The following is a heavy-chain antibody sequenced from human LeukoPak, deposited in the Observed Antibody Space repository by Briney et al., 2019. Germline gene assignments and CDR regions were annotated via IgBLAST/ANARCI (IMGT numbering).Heavy chain of an antibody. V-gene: IGHV4-39*07. CDR1: GGSITSSRYY. D-gene: IGHD3-10*01. CDR3: AKLSVWDGSGNYDY. CDR2: IYYSGST. J-gene: IGHJ4*02. Sequence: TSETLSLTCTVSGGSITSSRYYWTWIRQPPGKGLEYIGSIYYSGSTYYNPSLKSRLTISLDTSKNQFSLKLNFMTAADTAVYYCAKLSVWDGSGNYDYWGQGTLVTVSS.